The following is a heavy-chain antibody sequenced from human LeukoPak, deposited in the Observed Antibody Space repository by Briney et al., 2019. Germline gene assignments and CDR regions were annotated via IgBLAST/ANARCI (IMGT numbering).Heavy chain of an antibody. CDR2: ITYDGSNK. V-gene: IGHV3-30-3*01. J-gene: IGHJ4*02. CDR3: ARDVYDILAGYSYYFVL. Sequence: GGSLRLSCAASGFTFSSYAMHWVRQAPGKGLEWVAVITYDGSNKYYADSVKGRFTISRDNSKNTLYLQMNSLRAEDTAVYYCARDVYDILAGYSYYFVLWGQGTVVTVSS. CDR1: GFTFSSYA. D-gene: IGHD3-9*01.